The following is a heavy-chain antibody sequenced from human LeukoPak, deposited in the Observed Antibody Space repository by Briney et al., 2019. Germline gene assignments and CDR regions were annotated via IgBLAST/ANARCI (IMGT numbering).Heavy chain of an antibody. CDR2: ISSNSSYI. Sequence: GGSLRLSCAPSGFTFSSYSMNCVRQAPGKGLECVSSISSNSSYIYYADSVKGRFTISRDNTKNSLFLQMNSLRAEDTAVYYCARDGRYYYMDVWGKGTTVTISS. J-gene: IGHJ6*03. V-gene: IGHV3-21*01. CDR3: ARDGRYYYMDV. D-gene: IGHD1-14*01. CDR1: GFTFSSYS.